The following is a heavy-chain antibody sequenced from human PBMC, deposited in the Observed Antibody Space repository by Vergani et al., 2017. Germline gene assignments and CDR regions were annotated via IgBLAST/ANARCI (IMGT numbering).Heavy chain of an antibody. CDR3: VRHTTYTDS. D-gene: IGHD1-1*01. CDR1: EYSFGNYW. V-gene: IGHV5-51*01. Sequence: EVELVQSGPEMRKPGESLKISCKGSEYSFGNYWIGWVRQMPGKGLEWMGIIYPADSDTRYSPSFQGQVTISADKSISTAFLQWDSLKASDTALYYSVRHTTYTDSWGQGTLVTVSS. J-gene: IGHJ4*02. CDR2: IYPADSDT.